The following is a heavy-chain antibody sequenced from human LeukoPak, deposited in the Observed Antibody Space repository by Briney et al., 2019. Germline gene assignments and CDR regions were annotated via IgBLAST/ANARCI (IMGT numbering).Heavy chain of an antibody. Sequence: SETLSLTCAVYGGSFSGYYWSWIRQPPGKGLEWIGEINHSGSTNYNPSLKSRVTISVDTSKNQFSLKLNSVTAADTAVYYCARVRYYYGSGSYYNYDYYYGMDVWGQGTTVTVSS. CDR2: INHSGST. J-gene: IGHJ6*02. CDR1: GGSFSGYY. D-gene: IGHD3-10*01. CDR3: ARVRYYYGSGSYYNYDYYYGMDV. V-gene: IGHV4-34*01.